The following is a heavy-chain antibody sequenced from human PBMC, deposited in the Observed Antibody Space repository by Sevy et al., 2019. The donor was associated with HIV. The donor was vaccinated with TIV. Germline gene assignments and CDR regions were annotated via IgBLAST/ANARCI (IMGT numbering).Heavy chain of an antibody. CDR3: AGGVQGGSYFQY. D-gene: IGHD2-15*01. Sequence: GGSLRLSCAASGFTFSDYYMSWIRQAPGKGLEWISYINSTGNIIFYADSVKGRFTISRDNAKNSLYLQMNSLRAEDTAVYYCAGGVQGGSYFQYWGQGTLVTVSS. CDR2: INSTGNII. J-gene: IGHJ1*01. V-gene: IGHV3-11*01. CDR1: GFTFSDYY.